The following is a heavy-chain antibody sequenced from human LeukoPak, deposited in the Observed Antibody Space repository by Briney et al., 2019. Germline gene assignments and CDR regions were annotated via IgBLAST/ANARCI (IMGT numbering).Heavy chain of an antibody. V-gene: IGHV1-69*13. Sequence: ASVKVSCKASGYTFTNYAMNWVRQAPGQGLEWMGGIIPIFGTANYAQKFQGRVTITADESTSTAYMELSSLRSEDTAVYYCAREVRDDSSGYYYPFDYWGQGTLVTVSS. CDR2: IIPIFGTA. CDR1: GYTFTNYA. D-gene: IGHD3-22*01. CDR3: AREVRDDSSGYYYPFDY. J-gene: IGHJ4*02.